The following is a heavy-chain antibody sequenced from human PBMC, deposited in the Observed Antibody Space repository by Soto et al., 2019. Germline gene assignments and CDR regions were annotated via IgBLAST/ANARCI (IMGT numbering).Heavy chain of an antibody. CDR2: ISWNSGSI. Sequence: EVQLVESGGGLVQPGRSLRLSCAASGFTFDAYAMHWVRQAPGKGLEWVSGISWNSGSIGYADSVKGRFTISRDNAKNSLYLQMNCLRAEDTALYYCAKDSSHCSCGSCYGGFDYWCQGPLVTVSP. CDR1: GFTFDAYA. J-gene: IGHJ4*02. V-gene: IGHV3-9*01. CDR3: AKDSSHCSCGSCYGGFDY. D-gene: IGHD2-15*01.